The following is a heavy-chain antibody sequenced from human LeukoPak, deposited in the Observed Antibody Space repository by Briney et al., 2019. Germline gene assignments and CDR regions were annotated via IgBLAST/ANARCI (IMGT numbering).Heavy chain of an antibody. Sequence: GGSLRLSCAASGFTFSSYWMSWLRQAPGKGLEWVANIKQDGSEKSYVDSVRGRFTISRDNAKNSLYLQINGLRAEDTAVYYCARERSGSSCQDCWGRGTLATVSS. CDR2: IKQDGSEK. CDR1: GFTFSSYW. V-gene: IGHV3-7*01. J-gene: IGHJ4*02. CDR3: ARERSGSSCQDC. D-gene: IGHD2-2*01.